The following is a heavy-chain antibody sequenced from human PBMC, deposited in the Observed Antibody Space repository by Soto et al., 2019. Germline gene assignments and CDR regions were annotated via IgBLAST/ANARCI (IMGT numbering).Heavy chain of an antibody. D-gene: IGHD3-16*01. CDR3: AKLPGFSYAYRLNVDY. CDR2: ISGSGAYT. Sequence: GGSLRLSCAATGFSFSSYAMTWVRQARGKGPEWVSTISGSGAYTNYADSVKGRFTVSRDNSKNTVFLEMNNLRVEDTAVYFCAKLPGFSYAYRLNVDYWGQGALVTVSS. CDR1: GFSFSSYA. V-gene: IGHV3-23*01. J-gene: IGHJ4*02.